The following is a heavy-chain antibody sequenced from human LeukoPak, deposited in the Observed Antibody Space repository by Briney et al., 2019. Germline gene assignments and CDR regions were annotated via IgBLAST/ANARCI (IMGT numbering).Heavy chain of an antibody. D-gene: IGHD5-24*01. CDR3: ARYNCVPGFYYYGMDV. CDR1: GYTFTSYD. CDR2: MNPNSGNT. J-gene: IGHJ6*02. V-gene: IGHV1-8*01. Sequence: ASVKVSCKASGYTFTSYDINWVRQATGQGLEWMGWMNPNSGNTGYAQKFQGRVTMTRNTSISTAYMELSSLRSEDTAVYYCARYNCVPGFYYYGMDVWGQGTTVTVSS.